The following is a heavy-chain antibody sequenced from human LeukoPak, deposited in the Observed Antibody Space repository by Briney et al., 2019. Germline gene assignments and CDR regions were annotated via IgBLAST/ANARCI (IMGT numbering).Heavy chain of an antibody. CDR1: GFTFSSYS. V-gene: IGHV3-21*01. CDR3: ARVVGYYYYMDV. Sequence: GGSLRLSCAASGFTFSSYSINWVRQAPGKGLEWVSSISSTSSYIYYADSVKGRFTISRDNTKNSLYLQMSSLRAEDTAVYYCARVVGYYYYMDVWGKGTTVTVSS. J-gene: IGHJ6*03. D-gene: IGHD1-26*01. CDR2: ISSTSSYI.